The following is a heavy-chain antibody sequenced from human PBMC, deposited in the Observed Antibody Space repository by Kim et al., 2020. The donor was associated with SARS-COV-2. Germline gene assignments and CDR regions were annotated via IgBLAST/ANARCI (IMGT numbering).Heavy chain of an antibody. CDR1: GFTFSSYG. CDR3: ASTPGGGYTYYYYGMDV. D-gene: IGHD5-12*01. Sequence: GGSLRLSCAASGFTFSSYGMHWVRQAPGKGLEWVAVIWYDGSNKYYADSVKGRFTISRDNSKNTLYLQMNSLRAEDTAVYYCASTPGGGYTYYYYGMDVWGQGTTVTVSS. J-gene: IGHJ6*02. V-gene: IGHV3-33*01. CDR2: IWYDGSNK.